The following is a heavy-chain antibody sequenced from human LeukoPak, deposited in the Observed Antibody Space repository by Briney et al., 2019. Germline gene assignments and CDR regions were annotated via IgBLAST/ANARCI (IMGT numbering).Heavy chain of an antibody. V-gene: IGHV4-61*09. CDR1: GGSISSGSYY. CDR2: IYTSGST. CDR3: ARVFSGQDY. J-gene: IGHJ4*02. Sequence: PSETLSLTCTVSGGSISSGSYYWSWIRQPAGKGLEWIGHIYTSGSTNYNPSLKSRVTISVDTSKNQFSLKLSSVTAADTAVYYCARVFSGQDYRGQGTLVTVSS. D-gene: IGHD6-19*01.